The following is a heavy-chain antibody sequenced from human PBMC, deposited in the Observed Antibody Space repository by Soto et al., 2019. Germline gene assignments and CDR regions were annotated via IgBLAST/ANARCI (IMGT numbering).Heavy chain of an antibody. V-gene: IGHV3-30*18. CDR1: GFTFSSYS. CDR2: LSYDGNNK. CDR3: ANWLRHIAVAGS. D-gene: IGHD6-19*01. J-gene: IGHJ5*02. Sequence: QVQLVESGGGVVQPGRSLRLSCAASGFTFSSYSMHWVRQAPGKGLEWVAGLSYDGNNKYYADSVKGRFTISRDNSKNTLYLQMNSLRAEDTAVYYCANWLRHIAVAGSWGQGTLVTVSS.